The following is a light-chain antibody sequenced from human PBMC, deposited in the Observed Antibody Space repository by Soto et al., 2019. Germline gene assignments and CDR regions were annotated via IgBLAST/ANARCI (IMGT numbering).Light chain of an antibody. V-gene: IGKV3-11*01. J-gene: IGKJ5*01. CDR3: QQRSNWPPIT. Sequence: EIVMTQSPGAVSVSPGERATVSCRASQSVGTKLAWYQQKPGQAPRLLIYDASNRATGIPARFSGSGSGTDFTLTISSLEPEDFAVYYCQQRSNWPPITVGQGTRLEI. CDR1: QSVGTK. CDR2: DAS.